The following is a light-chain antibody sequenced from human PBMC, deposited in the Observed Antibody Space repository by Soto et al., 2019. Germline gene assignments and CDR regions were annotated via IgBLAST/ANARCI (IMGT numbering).Light chain of an antibody. J-gene: IGLJ3*02. CDR2: DVS. Sequence: QSALTQPASVSGSPGQSITISCTGTSSDVGGYDYVCWCQHHPGKAPKLMIYDVSNRPSGVSNRFSGSKSGNTASLTISGLQAEDEADYYCISYTSSSTWVFGGGTQLTVL. CDR1: SSDVGGYDY. V-gene: IGLV2-14*03. CDR3: ISYTSSSTWV.